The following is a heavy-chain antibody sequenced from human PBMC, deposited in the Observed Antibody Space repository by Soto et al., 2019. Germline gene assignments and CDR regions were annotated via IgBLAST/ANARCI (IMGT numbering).Heavy chain of an antibody. CDR1: GYTFTSYH. J-gene: IGHJ4*02. CDR2: ISAYNGNT. CDR3: AKEGPPGDY. V-gene: IGHV1-18*01. Sequence: QVQLVQSGAEVKKPGASVKVSCKASGYTFTSYHISWVRQAPGQGLEWMGWISAYNGNTNYVQKVQGRVTMTTDTTTKTAYMELEDPGSDGTAGYFRAKEGPPGDYWGQGTLVTVSS.